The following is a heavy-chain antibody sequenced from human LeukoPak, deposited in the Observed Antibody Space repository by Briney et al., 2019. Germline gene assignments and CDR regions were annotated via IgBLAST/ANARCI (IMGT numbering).Heavy chain of an antibody. J-gene: IGHJ3*01. CDR2: INWNSGSI. CDR1: GFTFDDYA. V-gene: IGHV3-9*01. CDR3: AKGLYGDYDDAFDV. D-gene: IGHD4-17*01. Sequence: PGGSLRLSCAASGFTFDDYAMHWVRQAPGKGLEWVSGINWNSGSIGYADSVKGRFTISRDNAKNSLYLQMNSLRAEDRALYYCAKGLYGDYDDAFDVWGQGTMVTVSS.